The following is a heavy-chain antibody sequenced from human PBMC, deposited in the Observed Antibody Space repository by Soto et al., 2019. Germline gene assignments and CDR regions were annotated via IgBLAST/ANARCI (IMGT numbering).Heavy chain of an antibody. D-gene: IGHD3-3*01. J-gene: IGHJ5*02. V-gene: IGHV1-18*01. CDR3: ARTYYDFWTFDP. CDR2: ISAYNGNT. Sequence: GASVKVYCKASGYTFTSYGISWVRQAPGQGLEWMGWISAYNGNTNYAQKLQGRVTMTTDTSKNQFSLKLSSVTAADTAVYYCARTYYDFWTFDPWGQGTLVTVSS. CDR1: GYTFTSYG.